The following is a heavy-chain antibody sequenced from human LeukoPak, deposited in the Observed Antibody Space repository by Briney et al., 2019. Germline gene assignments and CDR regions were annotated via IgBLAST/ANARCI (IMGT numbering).Heavy chain of an antibody. Sequence: GGSLRLSCAASGFTFDDYTMHWVRLPPGKGLEWVSLISGDGGSTHYGDSVRGRFTISRDNSKNSLYLQVNSLRTEDTALYYCARGGQWLITNWGQGTLVTVSS. CDR1: GFTFDDYT. CDR2: ISGDGGST. V-gene: IGHV3-43*02. J-gene: IGHJ4*02. D-gene: IGHD6-19*01. CDR3: ARGGQWLITN.